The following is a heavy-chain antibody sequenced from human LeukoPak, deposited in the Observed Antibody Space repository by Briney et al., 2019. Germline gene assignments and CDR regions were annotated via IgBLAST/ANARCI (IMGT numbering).Heavy chain of an antibody. CDR2: IYHSGST. CDR1: GYSISSGYY. CDR3: ASRPAGATWYGVFDY. Sequence: PSETLSLICTVSGYSISSGYYWGWIRQPPGKGLEWIGSIYHSGSTYYNPSLRSRVTMSVDTSRDQFLLRLSSVTAADTAIYYCASRPAGATWYGVFDYWSQGTLVTVSS. D-gene: IGHD3-10*01. J-gene: IGHJ4*02. V-gene: IGHV4-38-2*02.